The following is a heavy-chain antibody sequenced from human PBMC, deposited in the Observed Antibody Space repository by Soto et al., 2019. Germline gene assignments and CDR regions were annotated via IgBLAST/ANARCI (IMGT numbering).Heavy chain of an antibody. CDR2: ISSSSSYI. Sequence: PGGSLRLSCAASGFTFSSYSMNWVRQAPGKGLEWVSSISSSSSYIYYADSVKGRFTISRDNAKNSLHLQMNSLRAEDTAVYYCTRDASRDSSARGWFDPWGPGTLVTVSS. CDR3: TRDASRDSSARGWFDP. V-gene: IGHV3-21*01. CDR1: GFTFSSYS. J-gene: IGHJ5*02. D-gene: IGHD6-13*01.